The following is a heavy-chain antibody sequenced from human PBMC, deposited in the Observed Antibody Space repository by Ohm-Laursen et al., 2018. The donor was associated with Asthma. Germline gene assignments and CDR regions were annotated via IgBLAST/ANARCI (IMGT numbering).Heavy chain of an antibody. J-gene: IGHJ4*02. V-gene: IGHV3-74*01. Sequence: SLRLSCAASGFIVSDYFMHCVRQRPGEGLVWISHLFPDGRSTNYADSVRGRFTFSRDDAQNTVYLQMHSLRVDDTAVYFCARGNVEGLLWGQGTLVTVSS. CDR2: LFPDGRST. CDR1: GFIVSDYF. CDR3: ARGNVEGLL.